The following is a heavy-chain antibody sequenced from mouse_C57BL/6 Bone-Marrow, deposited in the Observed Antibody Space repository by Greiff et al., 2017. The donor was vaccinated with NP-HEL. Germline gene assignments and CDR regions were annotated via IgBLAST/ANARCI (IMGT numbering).Heavy chain of an antibody. CDR3: ARDRELRFFYYFDY. CDR2: ISDGGSYT. V-gene: IGHV5-4*01. J-gene: IGHJ2*01. D-gene: IGHD1-1*01. CDR1: GFTFSSYA. Sequence: EVKLMESGGGLVKPGGSLKLSCAASGFTFSSYAMSWVRQTPEKRLEWVATISDGGSYTYYPDNVKGRFTISRDNAKNNLYLQMSHLKSEDTAMYYCARDRELRFFYYFDYWGQGTTLTVSS.